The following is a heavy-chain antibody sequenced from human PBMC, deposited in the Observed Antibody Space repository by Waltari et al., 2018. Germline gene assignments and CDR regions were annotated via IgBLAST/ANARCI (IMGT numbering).Heavy chain of an antibody. CDR2: IWHDGSKT. CDR1: GFNFATPG. V-gene: IGHV3-33*01. CDR3: AREGGNFNWMDP. Sequence: QFQLLESGGGVVQPGPSLKLSCVASGFNFATPGMHWVRQAPGKGLEWVAVIWHDGSKTYYADSVKGRFTISRDDSKNVFYLQMNSLRVEDTAMYYCAREGGNFNWMDPWGQGTLVTVS. J-gene: IGHJ5*02. D-gene: IGHD4-4*01.